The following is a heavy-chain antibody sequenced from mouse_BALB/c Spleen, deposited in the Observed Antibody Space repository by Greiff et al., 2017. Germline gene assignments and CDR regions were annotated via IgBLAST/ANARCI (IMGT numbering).Heavy chain of an antibody. D-gene: IGHD1-1*01. CDR3: ARDQYYGSSPFAY. V-gene: IGHV5-4*02. CDR1: GFTFSDYY. J-gene: IGHJ3*01. CDR2: ISDGGSYT. Sequence: EVKLVESGGGLVKPGGSLKLSCAASGFTFSDYYMYWVRQTPEKRLEWVATISDGGSYTYYPDSVKGRFTISRDNAKNNLYLQMSSLKSEDTAMYYCARDQYYGSSPFAYWGQGTLVTVSA.